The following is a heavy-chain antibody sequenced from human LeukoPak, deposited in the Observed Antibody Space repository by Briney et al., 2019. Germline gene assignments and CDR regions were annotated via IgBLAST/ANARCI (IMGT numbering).Heavy chain of an antibody. CDR1: GFTFSSYA. Sequence: GGSLRLSCAASGFTFSSYAMSWVRQAPGKGLEWVSAISGSGSSTYYADSVKGRFTISRDNSKNTLYLQMNSLRAEDTAVYYCAITDSPTGYCSGGSCSTTPPRGDYWGQGTLVTVSS. J-gene: IGHJ4*02. D-gene: IGHD2-15*01. CDR2: ISGSGSST. CDR3: AITDSPTGYCSGGSCSTTPPRGDY. V-gene: IGHV3-23*01.